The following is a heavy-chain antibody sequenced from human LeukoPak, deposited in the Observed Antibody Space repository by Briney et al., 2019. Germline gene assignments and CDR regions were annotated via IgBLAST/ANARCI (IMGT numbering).Heavy chain of an antibody. CDR1: GFTFSSYG. V-gene: IGHV3-30*18. Sequence: GRSLRLSCAASGFTFSSYGMHWVRQAPGKGLGWVAVISYDGSNKYYADSVKGRFTISRDNSKNTLYLQMNSLRAEDTAVYYCAKEGSIFGVVIRPYYFDYWGQGTLVTVSS. D-gene: IGHD3-3*01. J-gene: IGHJ4*02. CDR3: AKEGSIFGVVIRPYYFDY. CDR2: ISYDGSNK.